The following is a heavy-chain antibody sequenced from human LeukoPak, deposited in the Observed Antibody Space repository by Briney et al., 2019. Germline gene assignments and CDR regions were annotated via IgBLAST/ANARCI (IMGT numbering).Heavy chain of an antibody. J-gene: IGHJ4*02. CDR2: ISSSSSTI. D-gene: IGHD4-17*01. Sequence: GGSLRLSCAASGFTFSSYEMNWVRQAPGKGLEWVSYISSSSSTIYYADSLKGRFTISRDNAKNSLYLQMNSLRAEDTAVYYCARGRGTVTTGYYFDYWGQGTLVTVSS. CDR1: GFTFSSYE. CDR3: ARGRGTVTTGYYFDY. V-gene: IGHV3-48*03.